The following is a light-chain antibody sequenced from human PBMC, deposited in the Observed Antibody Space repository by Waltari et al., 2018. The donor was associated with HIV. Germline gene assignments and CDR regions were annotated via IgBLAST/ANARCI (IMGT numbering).Light chain of an antibody. CDR1: NIGSKS. CDR2: DDS. CDR3: QVWDSGSDHYV. Sequence: SYVLTKPPSVSVAPGQTARITCGGNNIGSKSVHWYQQKPGQDPVLVVYDDSDRPSGIPERFSVSNSGNTATLTISRVEAGDEADYYCQVWDSGSDHYVFGTGPKVTVL. V-gene: IGLV3-21*02. J-gene: IGLJ1*01.